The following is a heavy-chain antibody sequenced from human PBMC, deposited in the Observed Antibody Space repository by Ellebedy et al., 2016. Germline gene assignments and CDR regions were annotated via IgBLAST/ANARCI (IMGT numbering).Heavy chain of an antibody. D-gene: IGHD5-18*01. CDR1: GYTFTSYA. CDR2: INAGNGNT. V-gene: IGHV1-3*01. J-gene: IGHJ5*02. Sequence: ASVKVSCXASGYTFTSYAMHWVRQAPGQRLEWMGWINAGNGNTKYSQKFQGRVTITRDTSASTAYMELSSLRSEDTAVYYCARDQGMLDTEVYDWFDPWGQGTLVTVSS. CDR3: ARDQGMLDTEVYDWFDP.